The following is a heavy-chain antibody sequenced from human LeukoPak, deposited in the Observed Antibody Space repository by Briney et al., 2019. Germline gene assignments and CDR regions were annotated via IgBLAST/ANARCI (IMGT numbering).Heavy chain of an antibody. CDR1: GFTFSSYA. Sequence: GGSLRLSCAASGFTFSSYAMHWVRQAPGKGLEWVAVISYDGSNKYYADSEKGRFTISRDNSKNTLYLQMNSLRAEDTAVYYCARGDYYFDYWGQGTLVTVSS. CDR2: ISYDGSNK. J-gene: IGHJ4*02. D-gene: IGHD2-21*02. V-gene: IGHV3-30-3*01. CDR3: ARGDYYFDY.